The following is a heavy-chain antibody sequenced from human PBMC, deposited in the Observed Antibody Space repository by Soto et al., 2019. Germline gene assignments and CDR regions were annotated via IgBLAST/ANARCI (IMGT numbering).Heavy chain of an antibody. CDR2: INSDGSST. CDR1: GFTFSSHW. D-gene: IGHD7-27*01. J-gene: IGHJ4*02. V-gene: IGHV3-74*01. CDR3: ASSLLTPFDY. Sequence: EVQLVESGGALVQPGGSLRLSCEASGFTFSSHWMHWVRQAPGKGLVWVSRINSDGSSTSYADSVKGRFTISRDNAKNTLFLQMNSLRAEDTAVYYCASSLLTPFDYWGQGTLVTVAS.